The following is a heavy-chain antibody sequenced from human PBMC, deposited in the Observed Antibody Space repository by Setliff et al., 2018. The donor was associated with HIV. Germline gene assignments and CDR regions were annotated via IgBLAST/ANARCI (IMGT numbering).Heavy chain of an antibody. CDR1: GLTFSSYT. J-gene: IGHJ4*02. Sequence: PGGSLRLSCAASGLTFSSYTMNWVRQAPGKGLEWVSSISSSSYYIYYADSVKGRFTISRDNAKNSLYLQMNSLRAEDTAVYYCAKDPRAAVATICDYWGQGTLVTVSS. V-gene: IGHV3-21*04. CDR2: ISSSSYYI. D-gene: IGHD5-12*01. CDR3: AKDPRAAVATICDY.